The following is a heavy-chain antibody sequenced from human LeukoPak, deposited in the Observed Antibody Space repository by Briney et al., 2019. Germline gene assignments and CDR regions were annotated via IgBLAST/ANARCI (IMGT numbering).Heavy chain of an antibody. J-gene: IGHJ4*02. D-gene: IGHD6-6*01. Sequence: SETLSLTCAVYGGSFSGYYWSWIRQPAGKGLEWIGRIHTSGSTDYNPSLKSRVTMSVDTSRKQFSLRLSSVTAADTAMYYCAREGSMTARPFVSIDYWGQGTLVTVSS. CDR2: IHTSGST. CDR1: GGSFSGYY. V-gene: IGHV4-4*07. CDR3: AREGSMTARPFVSIDY.